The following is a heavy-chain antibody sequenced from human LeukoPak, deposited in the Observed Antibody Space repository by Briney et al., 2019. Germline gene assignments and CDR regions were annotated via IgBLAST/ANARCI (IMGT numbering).Heavy chain of an antibody. CDR3: AKRGKYCSGGSCSFDFDY. CDR2: ISYDGSNK. J-gene: IGHJ4*02. V-gene: IGHV3-30*18. D-gene: IGHD2-15*01. CDR1: GFTFSSYG. Sequence: GRSLRLSCAASGFTFSSYGMHWVRQAPGKGLEWVAVISYDGSNKYYADSVKGRFTISRDNSKNTLYLQMNSLRAEDTAVYYCAKRGKYCSGGSCSFDFDYWGQGTLVTVSS.